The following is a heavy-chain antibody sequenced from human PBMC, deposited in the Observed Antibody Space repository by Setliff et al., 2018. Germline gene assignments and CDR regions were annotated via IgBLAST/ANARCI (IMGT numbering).Heavy chain of an antibody. CDR2: INWNGGST. Sequence: GGSLRLSCAASGFTFDDYGMSWVRQAPGKGLEWVSGINWNGGSTGYADSVKGRFTVSRDNSKNTLYLQMNSLRAEDTAVYSCAREKMATNYYYYYMDVWGKGTTVTVSS. CDR1: GFTFDDYG. D-gene: IGHD5-12*01. J-gene: IGHJ6*03. CDR3: AREKMATNYYYYYMDV. V-gene: IGHV3-20*04.